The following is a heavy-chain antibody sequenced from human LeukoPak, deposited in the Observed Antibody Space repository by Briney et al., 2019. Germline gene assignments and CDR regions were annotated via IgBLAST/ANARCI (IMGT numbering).Heavy chain of an antibody. CDR1: GYSISSGYY. CDR3: ARRPSYDFWSGYLTYYFDY. D-gene: IGHD3-3*01. CDR2: IYHSGST. J-gene: IGHJ4*02. V-gene: IGHV4-38-2*01. Sequence: SETLSLTCAVSGYSISSGYYWGWIRQPPGKGPEWIVSIYHSGSTYYNPSLKSRVTISVDTSKNQFSLKLSSVTAADTAVYYCARRPSYDFWSGYLTYYFDYWGQGTLVTVSS.